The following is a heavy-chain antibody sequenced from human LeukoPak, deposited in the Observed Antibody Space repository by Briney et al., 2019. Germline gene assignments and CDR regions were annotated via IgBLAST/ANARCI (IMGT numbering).Heavy chain of an antibody. V-gene: IGHV3-21*01. CDR1: GFTFSSYG. CDR3: ARDGSAVAGYYGRFDP. D-gene: IGHD6-19*01. J-gene: IGHJ5*02. CDR2: ISSGSSYI. Sequence: GGSLRLSCAASGFTFSSYGMNWVRQAPGKGLECVSSISSGSSYIYYADSVKGRFTISRDNAKNSLYLQMNSLRAEDTAVYYCARDGSAVAGYYGRFDPWGQGTLVTVSS.